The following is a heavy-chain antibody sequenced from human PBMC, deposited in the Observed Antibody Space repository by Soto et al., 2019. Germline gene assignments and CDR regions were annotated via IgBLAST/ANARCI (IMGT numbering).Heavy chain of an antibody. V-gene: IGHV1-18*01. CDR3: ARAASEILTGYYRW. J-gene: IGHJ4*02. CDR1: GYTFTSYG. D-gene: IGHD3-9*01. Sequence: QVQLVQSGAEVRKPGASVKVSCKASGYTFTSYGISWVRQAPGQGLEWMGWISAYNGNTNYAQKLQGRVTMTTDTXXSTAYMELRSLSSDDTAVYYCARAASEILTGYYRWWGQGTLVTVSS. CDR2: ISAYNGNT.